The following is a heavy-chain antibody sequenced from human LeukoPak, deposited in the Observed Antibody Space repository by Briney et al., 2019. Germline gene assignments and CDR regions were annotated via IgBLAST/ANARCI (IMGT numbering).Heavy chain of an antibody. V-gene: IGHV3-30*03. Sequence: GGSLRLSCAASGFTFSSYGMHWVRQAPGKGLEWVAVISYDGSNKYYADSVKGRFTISRDNAKNSLYLQMNSLIAEDTAMYYCARDFVGYWGQGTLVTVSS. D-gene: IGHD1-26*01. J-gene: IGHJ4*02. CDR3: ARDFVGY. CDR2: ISYDGSNK. CDR1: GFTFSSYG.